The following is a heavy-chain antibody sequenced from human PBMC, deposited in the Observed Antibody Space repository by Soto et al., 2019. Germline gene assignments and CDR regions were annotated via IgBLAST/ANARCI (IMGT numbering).Heavy chain of an antibody. CDR2: INSDGSST. V-gene: IGHV3-74*01. CDR3: ARNPAPSGWYDY. J-gene: IGHJ4*02. D-gene: IGHD6-19*01. Sequence: GGSLRLCCAAAEFAFSDYWMDWVRQVPGKGLMWVSRINSDGSSTVYADSVKGRFTISRDNAKSTLYLQMNSLTAEDTAVYYCARNPAPSGWYDYWGQGALVTVSS. CDR1: EFAFSDYW.